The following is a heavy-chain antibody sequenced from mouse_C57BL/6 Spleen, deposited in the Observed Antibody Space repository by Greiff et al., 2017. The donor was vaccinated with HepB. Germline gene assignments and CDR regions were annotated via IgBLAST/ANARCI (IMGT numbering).Heavy chain of an antibody. CDR2: FHPYNDDT. CDR3: ARRGKDSNWFAY. V-gene: IGHV1-47*01. CDR1: GYTFTTYP. D-gene: IGHD2-5*01. Sequence: QVQLKESGAELVKPGASVKMSCKASGYTFTTYPIEWMKQNHGKSLEWIGNFHPYNDDTKYNEKFKGKATLTVEKSSSTVYLELSRLTSDDSAVYYCARRGKDSNWFAYWGQGTLVTVSA. J-gene: IGHJ3*01.